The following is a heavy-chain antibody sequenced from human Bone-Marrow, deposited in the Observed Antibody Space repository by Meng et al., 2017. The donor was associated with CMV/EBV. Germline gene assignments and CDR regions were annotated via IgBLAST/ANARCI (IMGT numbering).Heavy chain of an antibody. CDR1: GFTVSNSY. Sequence: GESLKISCAASGFTVSNSYINWVRQAPGEGLQWVSSIYSGGDTYYADSVKGRFTISRDNSKNTLYLQINSLRAEDTAVYYCARNPTGTPGDWGQGTLVPVSS. D-gene: IGHD1-1*01. V-gene: IGHV3-53*01. CDR2: IYSGGDT. J-gene: IGHJ4*02. CDR3: ARNPTGTPGD.